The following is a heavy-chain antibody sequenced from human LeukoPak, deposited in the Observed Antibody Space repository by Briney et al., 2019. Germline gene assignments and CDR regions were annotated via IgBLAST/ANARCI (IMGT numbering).Heavy chain of an antibody. CDR1: GGSISGNY. V-gene: IGHV4-59*01. Sequence: SETLSLTCTDSGGSISGNYWTWIRQPPGKGLEWIGNIHYSGNTNYNPSLKSRVTISLDTSKSQFSLKLSSVTAADTALYFCARDSPDAFDAWGQGTMVTVSS. CDR3: ARDSPDAFDA. CDR2: IHYSGNT. J-gene: IGHJ3*01.